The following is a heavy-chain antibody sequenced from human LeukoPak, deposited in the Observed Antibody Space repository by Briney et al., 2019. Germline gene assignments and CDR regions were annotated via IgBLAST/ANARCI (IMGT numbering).Heavy chain of an antibody. D-gene: IGHD2-2*01. V-gene: IGHV3-7*01. CDR2: IKQDGSEK. J-gene: IGHJ6*02. Sequence: GGSLRLSCAASGFTFSSYWMSWVRQAPGKGLEWVANIKQDGSEKYYVDSVKGRFTISRDNAKNSLYLQMNSLRAEDTAVYYCARDIVVVPAVTSIYYYGMDVWGQGTTVTVFS. CDR1: GFTFSSYW. CDR3: ARDIVVVPAVTSIYYYGMDV.